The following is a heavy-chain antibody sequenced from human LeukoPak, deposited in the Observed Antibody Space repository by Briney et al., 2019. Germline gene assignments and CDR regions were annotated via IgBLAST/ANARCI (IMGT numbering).Heavy chain of an antibody. V-gene: IGHV4-38-2*01. CDR1: GYSISSGYY. Sequence: SETLSPTCAVSGYSISSGYYWGWIRQPPGKGLEWIGSIYHSGSTYYNPSLKSRVTISVDTSKNQFSLKLSSVTAADTAVYYCARRVAAAGTTWFDPWGQGTLVTVSS. CDR3: ARRVAAAGTTWFDP. CDR2: IYHSGST. J-gene: IGHJ5*02. D-gene: IGHD6-13*01.